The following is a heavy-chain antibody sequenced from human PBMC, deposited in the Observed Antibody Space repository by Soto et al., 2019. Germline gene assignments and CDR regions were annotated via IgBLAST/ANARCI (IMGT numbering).Heavy chain of an antibody. V-gene: IGHV3-7*01. Sequence: EVQLVESGGGLVQPGGSLRLSCAASGFTFSTYWMSWVRQAPGKGLEWVANIKQDGSKKYYVDSVKGRFTISRDNAENSLYLQMNSLRVEDTAVYYCARGSCSGGTYYAIFFDCWGQGTLVTVSS. CDR1: GFTFSTYW. CDR3: ARGSCSGGTYYAIFFDC. D-gene: IGHD2-15*01. CDR2: IKQDGSKK. J-gene: IGHJ4*02.